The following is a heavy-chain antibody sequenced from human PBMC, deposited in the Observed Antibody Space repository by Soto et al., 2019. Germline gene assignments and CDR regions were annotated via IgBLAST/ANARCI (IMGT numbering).Heavy chain of an antibody. V-gene: IGHV4-31*03. CDR3: ARDSLVDPAATSPSRPYYYGMDV. CDR2: IYYSGST. CDR1: GGSISSGGYY. Sequence: QVQLQESGPGLVKPSQTLSLTCTVSGGSISSGGYYWSWIRQHPGKGLEWIGYIYYSGSTYYNPSLKSRVTISVDTSKNQFSLKLSSVTAADTAVYYCARDSLVDPAATSPSRPYYYGMDVWGQGTTVTVSS. J-gene: IGHJ6*02. D-gene: IGHD2-2*01.